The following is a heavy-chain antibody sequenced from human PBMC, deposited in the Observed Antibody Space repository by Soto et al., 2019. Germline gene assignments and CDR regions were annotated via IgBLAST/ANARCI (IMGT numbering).Heavy chain of an antibody. D-gene: IGHD2-15*01. V-gene: IGHV4-59*01. CDR1: GGSISRYY. CDR3: ARRYGAAFDX. CDR2: IYYSGNT. Sequence: PSETLSLTCTVSGGSISRYYWSWIRQPPGRGLEWIGYIYYSGNTNYNPSLKSRVIISVDTSKNQFSLKLSSVTAADTAVYYCARRYGAAFDXWGQGTLVTVSS. J-gene: IGHJ4*02.